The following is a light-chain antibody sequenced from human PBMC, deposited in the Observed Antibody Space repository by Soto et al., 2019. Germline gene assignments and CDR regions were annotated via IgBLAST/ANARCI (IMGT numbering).Light chain of an antibody. CDR1: SSDIGRYNY. Sequence: QSALTQPASVSGSPGQSITISCTGTSSDIGRYNYVSWYQHHPGKAPQVMIYGVSNRPSGVSYRFSGSKSGNTASLTISGLQAEDEAEYYCSLGTTTSWVFGTGTKGTVL. CDR2: GVS. CDR3: SLGTTTSWV. J-gene: IGLJ1*01. V-gene: IGLV2-14*01.